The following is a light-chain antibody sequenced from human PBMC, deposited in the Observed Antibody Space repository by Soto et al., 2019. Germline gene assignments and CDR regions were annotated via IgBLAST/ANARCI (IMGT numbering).Light chain of an antibody. CDR2: SNN. CDR1: SSNIGRNT. J-gene: IGLJ3*02. V-gene: IGLV1-44*01. Sequence: QSVLTQPPSASGTPGQRVTISCSGSSSNIGRNTVNWYQQLPGTAPKLLIYSNNQRTSGVPDRFSGSKSGNSASLAISGLQAEHEADEDCSSWYSSLNQGVFGGGTKLTVL. CDR3: SSWYSSLNQGV.